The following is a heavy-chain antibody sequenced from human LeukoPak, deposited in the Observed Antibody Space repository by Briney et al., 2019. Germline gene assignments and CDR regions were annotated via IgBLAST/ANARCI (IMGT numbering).Heavy chain of an antibody. CDR2: ISAYNGNT. CDR1: GYTFTSYG. V-gene: IGHV1-18*01. J-gene: IGHJ4*02. D-gene: IGHD3-10*01. CDR3: ARVAYYGSGSYWGGMVY. Sequence: ASVKVSCKASGYTFTSYGISWVRQAPGQGLEWMGWISAYNGNTNYAQKLQGRVTMTTDTSTSTAYMELRSLRSDDTAVYYCARVAYYGSGSYWGGMVYWGQGTLVTVSS.